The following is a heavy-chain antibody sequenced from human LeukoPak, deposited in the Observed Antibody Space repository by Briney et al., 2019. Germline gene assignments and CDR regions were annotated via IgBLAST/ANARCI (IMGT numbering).Heavy chain of an antibody. CDR2: INPSGGST. J-gene: IGHJ4*02. Sequence: ASVKLSCKASGYTFTSYYMHWVRQAPGQGLEWMGTINPSGGSTSYAQKFQGRVTITRDMSTSTVYMELSSLRSDDSAVYFCSRASTIAAPGAIPNDSWGQGTLVTVSS. CDR3: SRASTIAAPGAIPNDS. CDR1: GYTFTSYY. V-gene: IGHV1-46*01. D-gene: IGHD6-13*01.